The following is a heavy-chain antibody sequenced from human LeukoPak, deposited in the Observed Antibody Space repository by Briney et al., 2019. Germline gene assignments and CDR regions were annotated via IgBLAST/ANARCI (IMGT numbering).Heavy chain of an antibody. D-gene: IGHD5-24*01. J-gene: IGHJ4*02. V-gene: IGHV3-74*01. Sequence: GGSLRLSCAASGFTFSNSDMHWVRQAPGKGLVWVSRINSDGSSTSYADSVKGRFTISRDNAKNTLYLQMNSLRAEDTAVYYCARAEWLQLLGYFDYWGQGTLVTVSS. CDR1: GFTFSNSD. CDR2: INSDGSST. CDR3: ARAEWLQLLGYFDY.